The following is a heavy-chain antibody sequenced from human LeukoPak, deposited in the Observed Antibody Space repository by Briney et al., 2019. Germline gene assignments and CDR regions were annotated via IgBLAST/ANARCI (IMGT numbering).Heavy chain of an antibody. J-gene: IGHJ2*01. CDR1: GGSFSGYY. CDR2: INHSGST. Sequence: PSETLSLTCAVYGGSFSGYYWSWIRQPPGKGLEWIGEINHSGSTNYNPSLKGRVTVSVDTSKNQFSLKLSSVTAADTAVYYCARVSGRFTWYFDLWGRGTLVTVSS. CDR3: ARVSGRFTWYFDL. V-gene: IGHV4-34*01.